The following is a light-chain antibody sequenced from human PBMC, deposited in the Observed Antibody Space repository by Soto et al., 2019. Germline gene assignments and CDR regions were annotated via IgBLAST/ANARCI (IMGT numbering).Light chain of an antibody. V-gene: IGKV3-15*01. CDR2: GAS. Sequence: EIVMTQSPATLSVSPGERATLSCRASQNITNKLAWFQQKPGQAPRLTIYGASTRATGTPARFSGSGSGTDFTLSISRLEPEDFAVYYCQQYGVSPTFGGGTKVDIK. CDR3: QQYGVSPT. CDR1: QNITNK. J-gene: IGKJ4*01.